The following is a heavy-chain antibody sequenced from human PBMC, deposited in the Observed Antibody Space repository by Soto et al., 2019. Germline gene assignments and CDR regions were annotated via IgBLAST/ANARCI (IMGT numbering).Heavy chain of an antibody. CDR2: MNPNSGNT. CDR1: GYTFTSYD. V-gene: IGHV1-8*01. J-gene: IGHJ4*02. CDR3: ASLPGAAAGTPY. Sequence: QVQLVQSGAEVKKPGASVKVSCKASGYTFTSYDINWVRQATGQGLEWMGWMNPNSGNTGYAQKFQGRVTVTRNTSIGTAYMELSSLRSEDTAVYYCASLPGAAAGTPYWGQGTLVTVSS. D-gene: IGHD6-13*01.